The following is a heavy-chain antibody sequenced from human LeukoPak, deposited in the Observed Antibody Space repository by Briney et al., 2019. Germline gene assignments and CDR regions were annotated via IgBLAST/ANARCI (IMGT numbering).Heavy chain of an antibody. V-gene: IGHV1-58*01. CDR1: GFTFTSSA. J-gene: IGHJ6*03. CDR3: AADLGYCSSTSCYTRYYYYYMDV. CDR2: IVVGSGNT. Sequence: GTSVKVSCKASGFTFTSSAVQWVRQARGQRLEWIGWIVVGSGNTNYAQKFQERVTITRDMSTSTAYMELSSLRSEDTAVYYCAADLGYCSSTSCYTRYYYYYMDVWGKGTTVTVSS. D-gene: IGHD2-2*02.